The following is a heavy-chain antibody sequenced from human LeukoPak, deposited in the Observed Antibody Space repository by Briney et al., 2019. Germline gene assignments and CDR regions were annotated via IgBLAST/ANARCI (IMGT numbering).Heavy chain of an antibody. CDR1: GGSISSYY. CDR2: IYYSGST. D-gene: IGHD6-13*01. V-gene: IGHV4-59*08. Sequence: PSETLSLTCTVSGGSISSYYWSWIRQPPGKGLEWIGYIYYSGSTNYNPSLKSRVTISVDTSKNQLSLKLSSVTAADTAVYYCASQPLSIAAAVSWGQGTLVTVSS. CDR3: ASQPLSIAAAVS. J-gene: IGHJ1*01.